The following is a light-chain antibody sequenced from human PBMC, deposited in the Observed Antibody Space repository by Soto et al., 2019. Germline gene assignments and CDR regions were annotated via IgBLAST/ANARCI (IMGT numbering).Light chain of an antibody. CDR1: QSISIW. CDR3: KQYINRWT. CDR2: KAS. V-gene: IGKV1-5*03. J-gene: IGKJ1*01. Sequence: TQSPSTLSASVGDRVTITCRASQSISIWLAWYQQKPGKAPNLLIYKASSLESGVPSRFSGSGSGTEFTLTISSLQTDDFATYYCKQYINRWTFGQGTKVDIK.